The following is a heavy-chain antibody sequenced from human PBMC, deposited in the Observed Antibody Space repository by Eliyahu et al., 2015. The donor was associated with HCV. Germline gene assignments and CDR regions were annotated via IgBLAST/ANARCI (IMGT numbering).Heavy chain of an antibody. V-gene: IGHV3-23*01. Sequence: VKGRFTISRDNSKNTLYLQMNSLRAEDTAVYYCAKLGYCSGGSCFDYWGQGTLVTVSS. J-gene: IGHJ4*02. CDR3: AKLGYCSGGSCFDY. D-gene: IGHD2-15*01.